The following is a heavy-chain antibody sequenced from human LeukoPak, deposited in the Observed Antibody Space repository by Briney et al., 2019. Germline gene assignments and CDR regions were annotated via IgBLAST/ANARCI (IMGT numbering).Heavy chain of an antibody. D-gene: IGHD3-10*01. CDR3: ARRYGSGSSGTFDY. J-gene: IGHJ4*02. CDR2: IYYSGST. V-gene: IGHV4-59*01. CDR1: GGSISSYY. Sequence: SETLSLTCTVSGGSISSYYWSWIRQPPGKGLEWIGYIYYSGSTNYNPSLKSRVTISVDTSKNQFSLKLSTVTAADTAVYYCARRYGSGSSGTFDYWGQGTLVTVSS.